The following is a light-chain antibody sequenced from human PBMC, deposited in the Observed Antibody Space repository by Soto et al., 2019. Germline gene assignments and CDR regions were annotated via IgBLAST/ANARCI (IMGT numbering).Light chain of an antibody. CDR3: QQYGISPIT. J-gene: IGKJ5*01. CDR1: QSVSSSY. CDR2: GAS. Sequence: IVLPPSPGTLSLSPGERATLSCRASQSVSSSYLAWYQQKPGQAPRLLISGASSRATGIPDRFSGSGSGTDFTLTVSRLEPEDFALYYCQQYGISPITFGQGTRLEIK. V-gene: IGKV3-20*01.